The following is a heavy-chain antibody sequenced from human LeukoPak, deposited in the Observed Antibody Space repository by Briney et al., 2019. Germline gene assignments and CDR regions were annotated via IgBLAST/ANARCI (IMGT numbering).Heavy chain of an antibody. CDR3: ARGDYGGTKGGVDY. V-gene: IGHV3-30*04. D-gene: IGHD4-23*01. CDR2: ISYDGIYQ. J-gene: IGHJ4*02. Sequence: GSLRLSCAVSGFTFRSYAMHWVRQAPGQGLEWVAVISYDGIYQDYADSVKGRITISRDNSKNTLYLQMNSLRGEDTAVYYCARGDYGGTKGGVDYWGQGTLVTVSS. CDR1: GFTFRSYA.